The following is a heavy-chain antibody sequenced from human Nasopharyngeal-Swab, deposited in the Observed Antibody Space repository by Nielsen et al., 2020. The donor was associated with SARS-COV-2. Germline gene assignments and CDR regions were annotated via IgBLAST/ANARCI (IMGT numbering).Heavy chain of an antibody. Sequence: ASVKVSCKASGYTFTSYAINWVRQAPGQGLEWMGWMNTNSGNTGYAQKFQGRVTMTRNTSISTAYMELSSLRSEDTAVYYCARGIQVRGRPANDLRVWEWLRGPYYYYGMDVWGQGTTVTVSS. CDR3: ARGIQVRGRPANDLRVWEWLRGPYYYYGMDV. J-gene: IGHJ6*02. CDR2: MNTNSGNT. D-gene: IGHD3-3*01. V-gene: IGHV1-8*01. CDR1: GYTFTSYA.